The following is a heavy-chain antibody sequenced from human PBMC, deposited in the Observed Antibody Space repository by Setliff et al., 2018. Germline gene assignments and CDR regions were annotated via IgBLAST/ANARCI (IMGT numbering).Heavy chain of an antibody. J-gene: IGHJ4*02. CDR3: ARGRDFWSGYLVY. D-gene: IGHD3-3*01. CDR1: GYTFTGYY. Sequence: GPSVKVSCKASGYTFTGYYMHWVRQAPGQGLEWMGWINPNSGGTNYAQKLQGWVTMTRDTSISTAYMELSRLRSDDTAVYYCARGRDFWSGYLVYWGQGTLGTVS. CDR2: INPNSGGT. V-gene: IGHV1-2*04.